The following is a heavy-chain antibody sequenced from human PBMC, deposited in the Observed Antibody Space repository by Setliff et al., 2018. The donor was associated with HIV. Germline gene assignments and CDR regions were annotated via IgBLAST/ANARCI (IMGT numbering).Heavy chain of an antibody. CDR3: ARGVVVAAHNWFDP. D-gene: IGHD2-15*01. CDR1: GFTFSSYS. J-gene: IGHJ5*02. V-gene: IGHV3-21*01. Sequence: GGSLRLSCAASGFTFSSYSMSWVRQAPGKGLEWVSSLSSNENYIYYADSVKGRFTISRDNAKNSLYLQMNSLRAEDTAVYYCARGVVVAAHNWFDPWGQGTLVTSPQ. CDR2: LSSNENYI.